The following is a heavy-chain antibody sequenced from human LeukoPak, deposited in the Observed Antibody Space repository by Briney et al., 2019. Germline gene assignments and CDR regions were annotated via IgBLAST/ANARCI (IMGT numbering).Heavy chain of an antibody. V-gene: IGHV1-2*02. CDR2: MNPNSGGT. CDR1: GDTFTGDY. CDR3: AISYYYDSRGYPIDY. D-gene: IGHD3-22*01. Sequence: ASVKVSCKASGDTFTGDYMHWMRQAPGQGLEWMGWMNPNSGGTNYAQKFQGRVTMTRDTSISTAYLELSRLRSDDTAVYYCAISYYYDSRGYPIDYWGQGTLVTVSS. J-gene: IGHJ4*02.